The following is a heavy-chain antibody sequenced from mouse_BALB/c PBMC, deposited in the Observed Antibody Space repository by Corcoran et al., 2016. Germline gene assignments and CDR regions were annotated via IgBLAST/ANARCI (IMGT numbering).Heavy chain of an antibody. CDR3: ARSPLWRAMDY. J-gene: IGHJ4*01. Sequence: QIQLVQSGPELKKPGETVKISCKASGYTFTNYGMNWVKQAPGKGLKWMGWINTYTGEPTYADDFKGRFAFSLETSASTAYLQINNLKNEDMATYFCARSPLWRAMDYWGQGTSATVSS. D-gene: IGHD1-1*02. CDR1: GYTFTNYG. CDR2: INTYTGEP. V-gene: IGHV9-1*02.